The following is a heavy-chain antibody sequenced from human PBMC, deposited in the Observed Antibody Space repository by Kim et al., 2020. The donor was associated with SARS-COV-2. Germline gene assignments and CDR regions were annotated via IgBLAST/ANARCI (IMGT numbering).Heavy chain of an antibody. CDR3: AGDGGEPKSLDY. J-gene: IGHJ4*02. V-gene: IGHV6-1*01. Sequence: DYAVHVKSRIIINPDTSKNQFSLQLNSVTPEDTAVYYCAGDGGEPKSLDYWGQGTLVTVSS. D-gene: IGHD3-16*01.